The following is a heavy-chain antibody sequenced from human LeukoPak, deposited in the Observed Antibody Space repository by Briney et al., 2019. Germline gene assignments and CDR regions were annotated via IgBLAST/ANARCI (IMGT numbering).Heavy chain of an antibody. CDR3: AGDTDTNWFNP. Sequence: GGSLRLSCAASGFTFSSYEMNWVRQAPGKGLEWLSYISSSSSTIYYADSVKGRFTISRDNAKESLYLQMSSLRAEDTAVYYCAGDTDTNWFNPWGQGTLVTVSS. V-gene: IGHV3-48*01. D-gene: IGHD2-8*02. CDR2: ISSSSSTI. J-gene: IGHJ5*02. CDR1: GFTFSSYE.